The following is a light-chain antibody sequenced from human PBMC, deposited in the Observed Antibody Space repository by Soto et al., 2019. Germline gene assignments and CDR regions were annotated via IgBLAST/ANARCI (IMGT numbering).Light chain of an antibody. J-gene: IGKJ1*01. CDR2: KAS. V-gene: IGKV1-5*03. CDR3: QHYNSDSEA. Sequence: DIQMTQSPSTLSGSVGDRVTITCRASQTISSWLAWYQQKPGKAPKLLIYKASTLKSGVPSRFSGSGSGTEFTLTISSLQPDDFSTYDGQHYNSDSEAFGQGTKVE. CDR1: QTISSW.